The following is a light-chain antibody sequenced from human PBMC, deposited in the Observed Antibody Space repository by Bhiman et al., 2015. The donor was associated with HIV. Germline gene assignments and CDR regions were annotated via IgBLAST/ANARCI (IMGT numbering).Light chain of an antibody. V-gene: IGLV1-40*01. Sequence: QSVLTQPPSVSGTPGQMVTISCTGSRSNLGANHDVHWYQHLPATAPKLLIFENTNRPSGVPERFSGSNSGNTATLTISRVEAGDEADYYCQVWDNTNDHQGVFGTGTKVTVL. J-gene: IGLJ1*01. CDR2: ENT. CDR1: RSNLGANHD. CDR3: QVWDNTNDHQGV.